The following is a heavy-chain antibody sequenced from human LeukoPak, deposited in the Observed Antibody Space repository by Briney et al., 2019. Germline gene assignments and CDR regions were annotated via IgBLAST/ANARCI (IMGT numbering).Heavy chain of an antibody. J-gene: IGHJ4*02. CDR2: IYYSGST. D-gene: IGHD3-10*01. Sequence: SETLSLTCTVSGGSISGSSYYWGWIRQPPGKGLEWIGSIYYSGSTYYNPSLKSRVTISVDTSRNQFSLKLSSVTAADTAVYYCARGRLGGSGSYYNVLDYWGQGTLVTVSS. CDR3: ARGRLGGSGSYYNVLDY. CDR1: GGSISGSSYY. V-gene: IGHV4-39*07.